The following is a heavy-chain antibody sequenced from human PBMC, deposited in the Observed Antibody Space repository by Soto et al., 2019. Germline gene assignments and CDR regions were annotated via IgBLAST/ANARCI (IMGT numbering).Heavy chain of an antibody. CDR2: INPNSGGT. Sequence: ASVKVSCKASGYTFTGYYMHWVRQAPGQGLEWMGWINPNSGGTNYAQKFQGWVTMTRDTSISTAYMELSRRRSDDTAVYYCASTYCGGDCYSGEYYYYGMDVWGQGTTVTVSS. V-gene: IGHV1-2*04. CDR3: ASTYCGGDCYSGEYYYYGMDV. J-gene: IGHJ6*02. D-gene: IGHD2-21*02. CDR1: GYTFTGYY.